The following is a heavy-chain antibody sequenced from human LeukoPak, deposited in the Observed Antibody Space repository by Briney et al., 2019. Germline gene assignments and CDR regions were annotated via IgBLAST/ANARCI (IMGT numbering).Heavy chain of an antibody. CDR3: ARRRSGWPNWFDP. D-gene: IGHD6-19*01. V-gene: IGHV4-34*01. J-gene: IGHJ5*02. CDR2: INHSGST. CDR1: GFTFSSYE. Sequence: GSLRLSCAASGFTFSSYEMNWIRQPPGKGLEWIGEINHSGSTNYNPSLKSRVTISVDTSKNQFSLKLSSVTAADTAVYYCARRRSGWPNWFDPWGQGTLVTVSS.